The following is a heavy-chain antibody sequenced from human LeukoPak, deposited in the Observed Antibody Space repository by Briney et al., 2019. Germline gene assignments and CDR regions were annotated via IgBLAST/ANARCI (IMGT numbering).Heavy chain of an antibody. V-gene: IGHV4-4*07. CDR3: ARYDGLSSSWYYYFDY. D-gene: IGHD6-13*01. CDR2: INTGGNT. J-gene: IGHJ4*02. CDR1: GDSISGKY. Sequence: SETLSLTRILSGDSISGKYSSWIRQPAGRGREWIGRINTGGNTNYNPYLKSRVTISLDTTKRQFSLKLNSVAAADTAVYYCARYDGLSSSWYYYFDYWGRGTLVTVSS.